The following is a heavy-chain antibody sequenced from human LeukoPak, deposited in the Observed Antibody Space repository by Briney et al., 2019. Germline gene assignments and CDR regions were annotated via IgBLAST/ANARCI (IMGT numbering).Heavy chain of an antibody. J-gene: IGHJ5*02. CDR3: ARHYGP. V-gene: IGHV4-39*01. CDR1: GGSINYYY. CDR2: IYDSGST. D-gene: IGHD3-10*01. Sequence: SETLSLTCTVSGGSINYYYWMWIRQPPGKGLEWIGSIYDSGSTYYNPSLKSRVTISVDTSKNQFSLKLNSVTAADTAVYYCARHYGPWGQGTLVTVSS.